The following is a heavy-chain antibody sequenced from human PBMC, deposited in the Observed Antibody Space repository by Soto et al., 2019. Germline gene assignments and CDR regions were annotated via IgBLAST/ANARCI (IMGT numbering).Heavy chain of an antibody. V-gene: IGHV3-30*18. D-gene: IGHD3-3*01. CDR1: GFTFSSYA. J-gene: IGHJ5*01. CDR2: VSFDGSHK. CDR3: AKLGDAVSGYFDF. Sequence: QVQLVQSRGGVVQPGGSLRLSCAASGFTFSSYAIHWVRQAPGKGLEWVADVSFDGSHKTYAVPVRGRFTISRDNSKKTVYLQMNSLRAEDTALYYCAKLGDAVSGYFDFWGQGTQVAVSS.